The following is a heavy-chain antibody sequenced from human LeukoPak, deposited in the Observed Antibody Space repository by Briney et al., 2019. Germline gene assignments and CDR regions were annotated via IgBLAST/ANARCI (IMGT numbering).Heavy chain of an antibody. CDR3: ARSLITTFKDRLSIDY. V-gene: IGHV1-2*06. CDR2: INPNSGGT. J-gene: IGHJ4*02. CDR1: GYTFTGYY. Sequence: ASVKVSCEASGYTFTGYYMHWVRQAPGQGLEWMGRINPNSGGTNYAQKFQGRVTMTRDTSISTAYMELSRLRSDDTAVYYCARSLITTFKDRLSIDYWGQGTLVTVSS. D-gene: IGHD3-22*01.